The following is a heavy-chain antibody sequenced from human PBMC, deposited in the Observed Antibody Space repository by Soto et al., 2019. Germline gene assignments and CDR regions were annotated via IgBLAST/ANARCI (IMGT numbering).Heavy chain of an antibody. Sequence: QVTLKESGPVLVKPTENLTLTCTVSGFSLSIARMGVSWIRQPPGKALEWLAHIFSNDEKSYSTSLKSRLTISKDTSKSQVVLTMTNMDPVDTATYYCARTCCPGYSVNAFDIWGQGTMVTVSS. CDR1: GFSLSIARMG. CDR2: IFSNDEK. V-gene: IGHV2-26*01. CDR3: ARTCCPGYSVNAFDI. J-gene: IGHJ3*02. D-gene: IGHD2-2*03.